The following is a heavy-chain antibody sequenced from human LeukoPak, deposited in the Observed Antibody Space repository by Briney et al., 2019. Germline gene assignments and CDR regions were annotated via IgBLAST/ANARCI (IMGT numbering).Heavy chain of an antibody. CDR3: ARVSIVRGVILEIDY. CDR2: ISAYNGNT. V-gene: IGHV1-18*01. D-gene: IGHD3-10*01. Sequence: ASVKVSCKASGGTFSSYAISWVRQAPGQGLEWMGWISAYNGNTDYAQKLQGRVTMTTDTSTSTAYMELRSLRSDDTAVYYCARVSIVRGVILEIDYWGQGTLVTVSS. CDR1: GGTFSSYA. J-gene: IGHJ4*02.